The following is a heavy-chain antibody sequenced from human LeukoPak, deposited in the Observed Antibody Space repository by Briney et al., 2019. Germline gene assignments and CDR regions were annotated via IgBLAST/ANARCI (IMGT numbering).Heavy chain of an antibody. D-gene: IGHD5-18*01. CDR1: GGSISSSSYY. V-gene: IGHV4-39*07. CDR2: IYYSGST. Sequence: SETLSLTCTVSGGSISSSSYYWGWIRQPPGKGLEWIGSIYYSGSTYYNPSLKSRVTISVDTSKNQFSLKPSSVTAADTAVYYCARESLQSATALGFYWGQGTLVTVSS. J-gene: IGHJ4*02. CDR3: ARESLQSATALGFY.